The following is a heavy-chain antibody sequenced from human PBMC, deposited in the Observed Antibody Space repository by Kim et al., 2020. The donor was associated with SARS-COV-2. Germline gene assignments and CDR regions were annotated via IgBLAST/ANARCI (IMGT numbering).Heavy chain of an antibody. D-gene: IGHD3-16*02. V-gene: IGHV4-39*01. CDR3: ARVMITFGGVIVGSRPYYFAY. J-gene: IGHJ4*02. Sequence: SETLSLTCTVSGGSISSSSYYWGWIRQPPGKGLEWIGSIYYSGSTYYNPSLKSRVTISVDTSKNQFSLKLSSVTAADTAVYYCARVMITFGGVIVGSRPYYFAYWGQGTLVTVSS. CDR1: GGSISSSSYY. CDR2: IYYSGST.